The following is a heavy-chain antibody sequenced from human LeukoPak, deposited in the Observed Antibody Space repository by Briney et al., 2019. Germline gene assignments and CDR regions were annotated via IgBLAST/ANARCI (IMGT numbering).Heavy chain of an antibody. Sequence: GGSLRLSCAASGFTFSSYIMNWVRQAPGKGLEWVSYISSSSSTIYYADSVKGRFTISRDNAKNSLYLQMNSLRAEDTAVYYCARDNNDYYYYMDVWGKGTTVTVSS. D-gene: IGHD2-8*01. V-gene: IGHV3-48*04. CDR1: GFTFSSYI. CDR2: ISSSSSTI. J-gene: IGHJ6*03. CDR3: ARDNNDYYYYMDV.